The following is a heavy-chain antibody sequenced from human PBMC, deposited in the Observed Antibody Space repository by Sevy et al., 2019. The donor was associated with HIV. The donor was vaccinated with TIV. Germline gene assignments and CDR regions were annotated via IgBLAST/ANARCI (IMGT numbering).Heavy chain of an antibody. D-gene: IGHD6-19*01. V-gene: IGHV3-48*01. CDR1: GFIFSSYG. CDR2: ISSSSSTI. J-gene: IGHJ4*02. Sequence: GGCLRLSCAASGFIFSSYGMNWVRQAPGKGLEWISYISSSSSTIYYADSVKGRFTISRDNAKNSLYLQMNSLSGEDTAVYYCARDLRSRWYGVGDYWGQGTLVTVSS. CDR3: ARDLRSRWYGVGDY.